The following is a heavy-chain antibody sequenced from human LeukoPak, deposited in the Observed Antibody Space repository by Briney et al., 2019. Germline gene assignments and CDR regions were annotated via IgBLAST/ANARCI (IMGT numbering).Heavy chain of an antibody. J-gene: IGHJ4*02. D-gene: IGHD3-22*01. CDR3: ARDRHRRHYYDSSLHPPLDY. CDR2: IRVHNGNT. CDR1: GYTFTSYG. Sequence: ASVKVSCKASGYTFTSYGSNWVGQAPGQGLEWMGGIRVHNGNTNDAQMLQGRVNMTTDTSTSTAYMDLRSLRSDDTAVYYCARDRHRRHYYDSSLHPPLDYWGQGTLVTVSS. V-gene: IGHV1-18*01.